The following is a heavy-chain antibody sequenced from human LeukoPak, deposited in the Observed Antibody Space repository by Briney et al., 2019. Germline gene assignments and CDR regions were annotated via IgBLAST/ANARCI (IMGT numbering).Heavy chain of an antibody. CDR3: VKSRRVGANQRGLFDY. CDR2: VSGSGRNT. CDR1: GFTFCKYA. V-gene: IGHV3-23*01. Sequence: GSLRLSCAGSGFTFCKYAMTLVRPAPGKGLGWVSRVSGSGRNTFYPDSVEGRFTISRDNSRNTVYLQMNSLRADDTAVYYCVKSRRVGANQRGLFDYWGQGTLVTVSP. D-gene: IGHD1-26*01. J-gene: IGHJ4*02.